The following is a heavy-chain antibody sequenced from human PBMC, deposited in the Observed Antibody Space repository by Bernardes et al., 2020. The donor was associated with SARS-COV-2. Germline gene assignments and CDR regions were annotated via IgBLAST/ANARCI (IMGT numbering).Heavy chain of an antibody. J-gene: IGHJ4*02. D-gene: IGHD6-6*01. CDR3: ATEYSNLDYYFDY. V-gene: IGHV3-23*01. Sequence: SLILSCAASGFTFRSSAMNWVRQAPGPGLEWVSSISGSGRNTYYADSVKGRFTISRDNSKNTLYLQMNSLRAEDTAVYYCATEYSNLDYYFDYWGQGTLVTGSS. CDR2: ISGSGRNT. CDR1: GFTFRSSA.